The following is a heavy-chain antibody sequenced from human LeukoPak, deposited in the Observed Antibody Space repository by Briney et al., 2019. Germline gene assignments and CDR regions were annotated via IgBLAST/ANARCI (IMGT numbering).Heavy chain of an antibody. CDR2: IYPGDSGT. V-gene: IGHV5-51*01. CDR3: ASSQIGYCSGGSCLQPFDY. CDR1: GYSFTSYW. Sequence: GESLKISCKGSGYSFTSYWIGWVRQMPGKGLEWMGIIYPGDSGTRYSPSFQGQVTISADKSISTAYLQWSSLKASDAAMYYCASSQIGYCSGGSCLQPFDYWGQGTLVTVSS. J-gene: IGHJ4*02. D-gene: IGHD2-15*01.